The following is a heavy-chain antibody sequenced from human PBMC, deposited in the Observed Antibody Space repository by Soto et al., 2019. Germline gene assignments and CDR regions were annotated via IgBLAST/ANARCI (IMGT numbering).Heavy chain of an antibody. CDR3: AIEVRRSNQFDH. CDR1: GYTLTELS. J-gene: IGHJ4*02. CDR2: FDLENSET. V-gene: IGHV1-24*01. D-gene: IGHD3-10*01. Sequence: GASVKVSCKVSGYTLTELSIHWVRQAPGEGLEWMGGFDLENSETIYAQRFQGRVTMTEESSADTPYMELSSLRSEDTAAYYCAIEVRRSNQFDHWGQGTMVTVSS.